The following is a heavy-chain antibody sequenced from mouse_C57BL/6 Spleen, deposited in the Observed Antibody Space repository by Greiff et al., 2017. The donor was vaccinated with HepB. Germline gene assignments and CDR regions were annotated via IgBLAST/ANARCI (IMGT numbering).Heavy chain of an antibody. CDR2: IYPRSGNT. CDR1: GYTFTSYG. Sequence: VKLQESGAELARPGASVKLSCKASGYTFTSYGISWVKQRTGQGLEWIGEIYPRSGNTYYNEKFKGKATLTADKSSSTAYMELRSLTSEDSAVYFCAREGDYYDYVSYWYFDVWGTGTTVTVSS. CDR3: AREGDYYDYVSYWYFDV. D-gene: IGHD2-4*01. J-gene: IGHJ1*03. V-gene: IGHV1-81*01.